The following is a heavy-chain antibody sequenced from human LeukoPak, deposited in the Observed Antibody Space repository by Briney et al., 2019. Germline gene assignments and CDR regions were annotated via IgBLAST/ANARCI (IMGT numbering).Heavy chain of an antibody. J-gene: IGHJ5*01. CDR1: TSR. Sequence: ASVKVSFKATSRISWVRQAPGPGLEWMGWIGTYGGDTYYAQKFQGRITVTTDTSTSTVYMELRNLRSDDTAVYYCARDLWNFYYGLTNKRESDSWGQGTLVTLSS. CDR3: ARDLWNFYYGLTNKRESDS. CDR2: IGTYGGDT. V-gene: IGHV1-18*01. D-gene: IGHD2/OR15-2a*01.